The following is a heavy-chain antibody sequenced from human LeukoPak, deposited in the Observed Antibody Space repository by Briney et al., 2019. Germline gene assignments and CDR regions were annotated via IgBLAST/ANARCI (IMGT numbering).Heavy chain of an antibody. V-gene: IGHV3-48*03. D-gene: IGHD1-26*01. J-gene: IGHJ3*02. CDR1: GFTFSSYE. Sequence: GGSLRLSCAASGFTFSSYEMNWVRQAPGKGLEWVSYISSSGSTIYYADSVKGRLTISRDNAKNSLYLQMNSLRAEDTAVYCCARALGGSYSPDAFDIWGQGTMVTVSS. CDR3: ARALGGSYSPDAFDI. CDR2: ISSSGSTI.